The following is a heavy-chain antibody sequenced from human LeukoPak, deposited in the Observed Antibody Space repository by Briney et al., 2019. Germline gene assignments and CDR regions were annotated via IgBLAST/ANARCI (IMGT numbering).Heavy chain of an antibody. CDR3: AGGNSMNV. D-gene: IGHD1/OR15-1a*01. CDR2: IKKDGSGI. CDR1: EFPFSDSW. V-gene: IGHV3-7*03. Sequence: PGGSLRLSCAVFEFPFSDSWMYWVRQAPGKGLEGVANIKKDGSGICYVDSVQGRFIISRDNAKNSLYLQMNSLRVEDTAVYFCAGGNSMNVWGKGTAVTVSS. J-gene: IGHJ6*04.